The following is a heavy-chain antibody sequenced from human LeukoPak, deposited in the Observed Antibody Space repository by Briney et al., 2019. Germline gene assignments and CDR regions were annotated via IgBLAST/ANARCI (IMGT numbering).Heavy chain of an antibody. CDR3: ARVDILTGYEVAIQYYFDY. Sequence: PSETLSLTCTVSGGSISSGDYYWSWIRQPPGKGLEWIGYIYYSGSTYYNPSLKSRVTISVDTSKNQFSLKLSSVTAADTAVYYCARVDILTGYEVAIQYYFDYWGQGTLVTVSS. J-gene: IGHJ4*02. CDR1: GGSISSGDYY. D-gene: IGHD3-9*01. CDR2: IYYSGST. V-gene: IGHV4-30-4*01.